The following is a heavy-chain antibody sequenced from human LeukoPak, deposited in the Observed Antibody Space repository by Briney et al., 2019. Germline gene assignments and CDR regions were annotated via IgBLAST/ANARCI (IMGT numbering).Heavy chain of an antibody. CDR1: GFTFSSYA. V-gene: IGHV3-23*01. CDR2: ISGSGGST. CDR3: AKDLEAGYSSSWVDY. Sequence: HAGGSLRLSCAASGFTFSSYAMSWVRQAPGKGLEWVSAISGSGGSTYYADSVKGRFTISRDNSKNTLYLQMNSLRAEDTAVYYCAKDLEAGYSSSWVDYWGQGTLVTVSS. J-gene: IGHJ4*02. D-gene: IGHD6-13*01.